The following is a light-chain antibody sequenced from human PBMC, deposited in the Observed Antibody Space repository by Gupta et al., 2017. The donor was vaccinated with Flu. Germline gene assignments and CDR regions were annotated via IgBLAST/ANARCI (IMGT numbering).Light chain of an antibody. CDR2: IDN. J-gene: IGLJ1*01. CDR3: QSYDRSLSGSYV. Sequence: NIGAGFDVHWYQQIPGKAPKLLIYIDNNRPSGVPARFSGSKSGSSASLAITGLQADDEADYYCQSYDRSLSGSYVFGSGTKVTVL. V-gene: IGLV1-40*01. CDR1: NIGAGFD.